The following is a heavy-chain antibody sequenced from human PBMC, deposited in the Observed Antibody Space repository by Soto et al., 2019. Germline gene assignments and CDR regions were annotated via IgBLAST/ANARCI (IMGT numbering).Heavy chain of an antibody. CDR2: IYYSGST. V-gene: IGHV4-30-4*01. Sequence: SETLSLTCTVSGGSISSGDYYWSWIRQPPGKGLEWIGYIYYSGSTYYNPSLKSRVTISVDTSKNQFSLKLSSVTAADTAVYYCARFKDRSSSLSFDYWGQGTLVTVSS. D-gene: IGHD6-6*01. CDR3: ARFKDRSSSLSFDY. CDR1: GGSISSGDYY. J-gene: IGHJ4*02.